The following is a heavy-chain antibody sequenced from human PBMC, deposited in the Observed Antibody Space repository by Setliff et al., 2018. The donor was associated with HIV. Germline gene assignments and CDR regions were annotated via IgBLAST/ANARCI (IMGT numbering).Heavy chain of an antibody. V-gene: IGHV4-31*03. CDR3: ARELRQQLTLNWLDP. D-gene: IGHD6-13*01. CDR2: IFNNGNT. Sequence: LSLTCTVSGDSIKSANYFWTWIRQHPGKGLEWIGNIFNNGNTNYNPSLKSRVTISVDTSENQFSLKLSSVTAADTAVYYCARELRQQLTLNWLDPWGQGTLVTVSS. CDR1: GDSIKSANYF. J-gene: IGHJ5*02.